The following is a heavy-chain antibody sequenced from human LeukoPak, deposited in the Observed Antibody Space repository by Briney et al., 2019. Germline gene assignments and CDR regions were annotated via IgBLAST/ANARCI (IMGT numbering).Heavy chain of an antibody. CDR2: INHSGST. CDR1: GGSFSGYY. Sequence: SETLSLTCAVYGGSFSGYYWSWIRQPPGKGLEWIGEINHSGSTNYNPSLKSRVSISVDTSKNQFSLKLSSVTAADTAVYYCARVLYDSSGYYYDYYYYYYMDVWGKGTTVTVSS. D-gene: IGHD3-22*01. CDR3: ARVLYDSSGYYYDYYYYYYMDV. J-gene: IGHJ6*03. V-gene: IGHV4-34*01.